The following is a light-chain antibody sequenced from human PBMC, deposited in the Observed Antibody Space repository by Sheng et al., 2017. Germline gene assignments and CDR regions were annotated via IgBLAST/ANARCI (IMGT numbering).Light chain of an antibody. J-gene: IGLJ3*02. CDR3: SSYTSSSTWV. V-gene: IGLV2-14*03. Sequence: QSALTQAASVSGSPGQSITISCTGSSSDVGGYKYVSWYQQYPGKAPKVMIYDVSNRPSGVSNRFSGSKSGNTASLTISGLQAEDEADYYCSSYTSSSTWVFGGGTKLTVL. CDR2: DVS. CDR1: SSDVGGYKY.